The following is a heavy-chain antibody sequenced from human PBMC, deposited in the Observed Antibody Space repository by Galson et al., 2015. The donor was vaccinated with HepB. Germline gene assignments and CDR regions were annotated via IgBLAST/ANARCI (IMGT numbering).Heavy chain of an antibody. Sequence: SVKVSCKGSGFTFIGYNIHWVRQAPGQGLEWLGRINPNGGATTYAHKFQGRLTLTRATSTNTAYLELTSLNPDDSAIYYCARDSRPTNFGVFTLDYWGQGSLVTVSS. J-gene: IGHJ4*02. V-gene: IGHV1-2*06. CDR1: GFTFIGYN. D-gene: IGHD3-3*01. CDR3: ARDSRPTNFGVFTLDY. CDR2: INPNGGAT.